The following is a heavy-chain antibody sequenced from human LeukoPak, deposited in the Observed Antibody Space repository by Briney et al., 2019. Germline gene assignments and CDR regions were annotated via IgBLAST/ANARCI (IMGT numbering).Heavy chain of an antibody. CDR2: ISYSGST. CDR1: GGSISTYY. J-gene: IGHJ4*02. Sequence: PSETLSLTCTVSGGSISTYYWSWIRQPPGKGLEWIEYISYSGSTNYNPSLKSRVTISLDTSKNQFALKLSSVTAADTAVYYCARGIIGTRSKFDYWGQGTLVTVSS. V-gene: IGHV4-59*08. CDR3: ARGIIGTRSKFDY. D-gene: IGHD1/OR15-1a*01.